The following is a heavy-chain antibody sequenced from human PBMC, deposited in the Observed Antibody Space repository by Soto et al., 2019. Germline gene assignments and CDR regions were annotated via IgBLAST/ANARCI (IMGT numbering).Heavy chain of an antibody. CDR3: AREGAGDGGWFDP. V-gene: IGHV4-39*07. CDR2: IYYSGRT. D-gene: IGHD7-27*01. CDR1: GGSISSSSYY. J-gene: IGHJ5*02. Sequence: SETLSLTCTVSGGSISSSSYYWGWIRQPPGKGLEWIGSIYYSGRTYYNPSLKSRVTISVDTSKNQFSLKLSSVTAADTAVYYCAREGAGDGGWFDPWGQGTLVTVSS.